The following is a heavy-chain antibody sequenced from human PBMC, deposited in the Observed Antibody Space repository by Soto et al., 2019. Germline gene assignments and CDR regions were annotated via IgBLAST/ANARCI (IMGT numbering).Heavy chain of an antibody. CDR3: ARGRGVYSSSWYNLFGY. Sequence: ASVKVSCKASGYTFTSYYMHWVRQAPGQGLEWMGIINPSGGSTSYAQKFQGRVTMTRDTSTSTFYLELSSLRSEDTSVYYCARGRGVYSSSWYNLFGYWGQGTLVTVSS. V-gene: IGHV1-46*01. CDR2: INPSGGST. D-gene: IGHD6-13*01. CDR1: GYTFTSYY. J-gene: IGHJ4*02.